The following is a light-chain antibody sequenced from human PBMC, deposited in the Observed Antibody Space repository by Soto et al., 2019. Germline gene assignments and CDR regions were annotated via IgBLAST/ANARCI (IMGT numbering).Light chain of an antibody. V-gene: IGKV3-20*01. CDR3: QQYGSTPLT. Sequence: EIVLKQSPDTLSLSPGERATLSCRASQSVRSNYLAWYQQKPGQAPRFLLYDASSRATCIPDRFSGSGSGPDFTLTISRLESEDFAVYYCQQYGSTPLTFGGGTKVDIK. CDR1: QSVRSNY. CDR2: DAS. J-gene: IGKJ4*01.